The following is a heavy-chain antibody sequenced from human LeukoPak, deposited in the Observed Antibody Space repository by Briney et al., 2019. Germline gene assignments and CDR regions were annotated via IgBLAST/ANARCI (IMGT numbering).Heavy chain of an antibody. V-gene: IGHV4-39*07. CDR2: INHSGST. J-gene: IGHJ4*02. D-gene: IGHD3-3*01. Sequence: PSETLSLSCTVSGGLIPISTYYWGWIRQPPGKGLEWIGEINHSGSTNYNPSPKSRVTISVDTSKNQFSLKLSSVTAADTAVYYCARLGYDFWSGYPRAFYYFDYWGQGTLVTVSS. CDR1: GGLIPISTYY. CDR3: ARLGYDFWSGYPRAFYYFDY.